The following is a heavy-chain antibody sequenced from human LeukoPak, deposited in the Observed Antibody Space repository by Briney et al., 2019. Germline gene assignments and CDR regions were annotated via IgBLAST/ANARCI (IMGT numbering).Heavy chain of an antibody. CDR1: GGSFSGYY. J-gene: IGHJ5*02. CDR3: ARGARRYCSGGSCYGNWFDP. D-gene: IGHD2-15*01. V-gene: IGHV4-34*01. CDR2: INHSGST. Sequence: PSETLSLTCAVYGGSFSGYYWSWLRQPPGKGLEWIGEINHSGSTNYNPSLTSRVTISVDTSKNQFSLKLSSVTAADTAVYYCARGARRYCSGGSCYGNWFDPWGQGTLVTVSS.